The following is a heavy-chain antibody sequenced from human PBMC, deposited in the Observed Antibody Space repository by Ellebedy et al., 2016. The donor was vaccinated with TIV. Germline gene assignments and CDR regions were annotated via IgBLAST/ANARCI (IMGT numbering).Heavy chain of an antibody. CDR2: ISGSGGST. J-gene: IGHJ3*02. CDR1: GFTFSSYA. Sequence: GESLKISCAASGFTFSSYAMSWVRQAPGKGLEWVSAISGSGGSTYYADSVKGRFTISRDNSKNTLYLQMNSLRAEDTAVYYCAKPYCSSTSCYAFDIWGQGTMVTVSS. D-gene: IGHD2-2*01. V-gene: IGHV3-23*01. CDR3: AKPYCSSTSCYAFDI.